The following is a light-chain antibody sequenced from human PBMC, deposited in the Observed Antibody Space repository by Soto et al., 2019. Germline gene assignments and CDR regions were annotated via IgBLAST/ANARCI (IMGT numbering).Light chain of an antibody. CDR1: SSDVGGYNY. CDR2: DVS. CDR3: SSYTSSSTLV. J-gene: IGLJ1*01. V-gene: IGLV2-14*01. Sequence: QSALTHPASVSGSPVQAITISVTGTSSDVGGYNYVSWYQQHPGKAPKRMLYDVSNRPSGVSNRFSGSKSGNTASLTISGLQAEDEADYYCSSYTSSSTLVFGTGTKVTVL.